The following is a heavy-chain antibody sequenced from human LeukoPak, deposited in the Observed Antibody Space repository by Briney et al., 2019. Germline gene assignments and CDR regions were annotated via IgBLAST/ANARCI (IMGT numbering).Heavy chain of an antibody. CDR2: IYYSGST. V-gene: IGHV4-59*08. CDR1: GGSISSYY. D-gene: IGHD6-13*01. CDR3: ARVHYSKFDY. J-gene: IGHJ4*02. Sequence: PSETLSLTCTVSGGSISSYYWSWIRQPPGKGLEWIGYIYYSGSTNCNPSLKSRVTISVDTSKNQFSLKLSSVTAADTAVYYCARVHYSKFDYWGQGTLVTVSS.